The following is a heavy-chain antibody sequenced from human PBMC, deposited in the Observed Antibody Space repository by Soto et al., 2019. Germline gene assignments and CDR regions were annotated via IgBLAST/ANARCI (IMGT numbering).Heavy chain of an antibody. CDR2: INAYNGNT. D-gene: IGHD3-9*01. J-gene: IGHJ3*02. Sequence: ASVKVGCKDSGYTFTSYGISWVRQASGQGLEWMGWINAYNGNTNYAQKLQGRVTMTRDTSISTAYMELSSLRSEDTAVYYCARGLFDILTGYHYDAFAIWRRGTIDTGSS. V-gene: IGHV1-18*01. CDR3: ARGLFDILTGYHYDAFAI. CDR1: GYTFTSYG.